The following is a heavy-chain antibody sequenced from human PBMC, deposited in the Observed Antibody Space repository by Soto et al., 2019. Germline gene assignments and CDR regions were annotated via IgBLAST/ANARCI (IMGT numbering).Heavy chain of an antibody. Sequence: PGGSLRLSCAAFGFSFSDYVMHWVRQSPGEGLEWVAVMWYHGRDKFYAESVKGRFTITRDNSKNTLYLQMNSLRAEDTAVYYCARDAGGQSGNFIFDSWGQGALVTVSS. V-gene: IGHV3-33*01. CDR1: GFSFSDYV. D-gene: IGHD1-26*01. J-gene: IGHJ4*02. CDR2: MWYHGRDK. CDR3: ARDAGGQSGNFIFDS.